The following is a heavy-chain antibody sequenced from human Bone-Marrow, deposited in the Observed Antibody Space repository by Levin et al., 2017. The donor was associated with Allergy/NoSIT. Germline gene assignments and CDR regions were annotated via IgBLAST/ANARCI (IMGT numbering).Heavy chain of an antibody. D-gene: IGHD3-16*01. CDR1: GFTFNSNA. V-gene: IGHV3-23*01. CDR3: AESDRFGADIVSTCILF. Sequence: PGGSLRLSCAASGFTFNSNAMTWVRQSPGKGLQWVSLISGSGDSTYYADSVKGRFTISRDNSKNTLYLQMNSLRAEDTGVYYCAESDRFGADIVSTCILFWGQGTLVSVSS. J-gene: IGHJ4*02. CDR2: ISGSGDST.